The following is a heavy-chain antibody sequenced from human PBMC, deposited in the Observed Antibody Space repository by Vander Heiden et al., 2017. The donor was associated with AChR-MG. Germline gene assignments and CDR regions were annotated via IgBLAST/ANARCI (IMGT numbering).Heavy chain of an antibody. D-gene: IGHD5-18*01. CDR1: GYTFTGYY. V-gene: IGHV1-2*04. CDR3: ARGRGYSYGYDY. J-gene: IGHJ4*02. CDR2: INPNSGGT. Sequence: QVQLVQSGAEVKKPGASVKVSCQAAGYTFTGYYMQWVRQAPGQGLEWMGWINPNSGGTNYAQKFQGWVTMTRDTSISTAYMELSRLRSDDTAVYYCARGRGYSYGYDYWGQGTLVTVSS.